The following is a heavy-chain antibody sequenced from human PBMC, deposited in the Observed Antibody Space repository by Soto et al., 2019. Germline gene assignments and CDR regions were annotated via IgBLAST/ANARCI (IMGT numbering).Heavy chain of an antibody. CDR3: ATTYYYDSSGPNDAFDI. Sequence: RASVKVSCKASGYTFTSYDINWVRQATGQGLEWMGWMNPNSGNTGYAQKFQGRVTMTRNTSISTAYMELSSLRSEDTAAYYCATTYYYDSSGPNDAFDIWGQGTMVTVSS. CDR2: MNPNSGNT. CDR1: GYTFTSYD. J-gene: IGHJ3*02. D-gene: IGHD3-22*01. V-gene: IGHV1-8*01.